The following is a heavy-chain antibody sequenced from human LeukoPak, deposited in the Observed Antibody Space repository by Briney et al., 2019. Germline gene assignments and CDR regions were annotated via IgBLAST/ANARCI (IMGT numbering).Heavy chain of an antibody. CDR3: ATKGYTSGWYGN. D-gene: IGHD6-19*01. V-gene: IGHV3-23*01. J-gene: IGHJ4*02. CDR2: ISGGGDST. Sequence: GGSLRLSCVDSGFTFSTYAMSWIRQAPGKGLEWVSAISGGGDSTHYADSVKGRFTISRDNSKNTLYLQMNGLRAEDTAVYYCATKGYTSGWYGNWGQGTLVTVSS. CDR1: GFTFSTYA.